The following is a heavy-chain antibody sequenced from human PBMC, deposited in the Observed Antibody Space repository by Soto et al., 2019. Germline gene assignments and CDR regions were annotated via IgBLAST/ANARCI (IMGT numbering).Heavy chain of an antibody. CDR2: IYYSGTT. CDR1: GGSIINTNYY. J-gene: IGHJ6*02. Sequence: SETLSLTCTVSGGSIINTNYYWGWIRQPPGKGLEWIGTIYYSGTTYYNPSLKSRVTISVDTSKNQFSLKLSSVTAADTAVYYCARRDQTYYYYGMDVWGQGTTVTVSS. V-gene: IGHV4-39*01. CDR3: ARRDQTYYYYGMDV.